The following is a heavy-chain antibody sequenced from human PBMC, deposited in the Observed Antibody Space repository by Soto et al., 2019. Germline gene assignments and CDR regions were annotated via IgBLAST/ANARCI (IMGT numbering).Heavy chain of an antibody. D-gene: IGHD6-25*01. J-gene: IGHJ4*02. V-gene: IGHV3-23*01. CDR2: ISGSGGTT. CDR1: GFTFSNYA. CDR3: AKFFVEKDSNSGWPWSFHY. Sequence: EVQLLESGGGLGQPGRSLRLSCAASGFTFSNYAMSWVRQAPGQGLDWVSAISGSGGTTYYADSVKGRFTISRDNSKNTLFLQKNSLRAEDAAVYYCAKFFVEKDSNSGWPWSFHYWGQGTLVTVSS.